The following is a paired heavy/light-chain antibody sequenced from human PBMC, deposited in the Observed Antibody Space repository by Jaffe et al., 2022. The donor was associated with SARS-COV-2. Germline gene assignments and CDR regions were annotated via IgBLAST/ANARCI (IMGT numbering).Light chain of an antibody. CDR3: QAWDRSTANVV. CDR1: KLGDKY. V-gene: IGLV3-1*01. J-gene: IGLJ2*01. Sequence: SYELAQPPSVSVSPGQTASITCSGDKLGDKYACWYQQKPGQSPVLVIYQDTKRPSGIPERFSGSNSGNTATLTISGAQAMDEADYYCQAWDRSTANVVFGGGTKLTVL. CDR2: QDT.
Heavy chain of an antibody. D-gene: IGHD6-19*01. Sequence: QLQLQESGPGLVKPSETLSLTCTVSGGSISSSSYYWGWIRQPPGMGLEWIGSIYYTGSTYYNPSLKSRVTISVDTSKNQFSLKLSSVTAADTAVYFCARQFGIALADYYFDYWGQGTLVTVSS. CDR2: IYYTGST. J-gene: IGHJ4*02. CDR3: ARQFGIALADYYFDY. CDR1: GGSISSSSYY. V-gene: IGHV4-39*01.